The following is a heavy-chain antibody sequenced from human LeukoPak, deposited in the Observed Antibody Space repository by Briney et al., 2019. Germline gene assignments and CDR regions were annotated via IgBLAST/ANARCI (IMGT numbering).Heavy chain of an antibody. J-gene: IGHJ6*03. V-gene: IGHV3-30*02. Sequence: GGSLRLSCAASGFNFTNYVMHWVRQAPGKGLEWVSFIGSDGSDKHYADSVKGRFTISRDNSKNTLYLQMNSLRPEDTAVYYCARAHDYGVDRYYYYYMDVWGKGTTVTVSS. CDR3: ARAHDYGVDRYYYYYMDV. CDR1: GFNFTNYV. CDR2: IGSDGSDK. D-gene: IGHD4-17*01.